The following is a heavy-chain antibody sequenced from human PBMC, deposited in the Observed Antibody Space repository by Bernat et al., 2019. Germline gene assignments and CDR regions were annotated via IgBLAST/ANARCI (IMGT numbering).Heavy chain of an antibody. CDR2: INPNSGGT. D-gene: IGHD3-22*01. CDR1: GYTFTGYY. CDR3: ARDFPSYYYDSSGYSAFDI. Sequence: QVQLVQSGAEVKKPGASVKVSCKASGYTFTGYYMHWVRQAPGQRLEWMGRINPNSGGTNYAQKFQGWVTMTRDTSISTAYMELSRLRSDDTAVYYCARDFPSYYYDSSGYSAFDIWGQGTMVTVSS. J-gene: IGHJ3*02. V-gene: IGHV1-2*04.